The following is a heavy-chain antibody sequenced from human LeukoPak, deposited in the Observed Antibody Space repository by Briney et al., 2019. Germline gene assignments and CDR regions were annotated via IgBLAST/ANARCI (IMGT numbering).Heavy chain of an antibody. CDR2: IYYSGST. CDR1: GGSISSYY. Sequence: PSETLSLTCTVPGGSISSYYWSWIRQPPGKGLEWIGYIYYSGSTNYNPSLKSRVTISVDTSKNQFSLKLSSVTAADTAVYYCARHSFYYYGMDVWGQGTTVTVSS. CDR3: ARHSFYYYGMDV. J-gene: IGHJ6*02. V-gene: IGHV4-59*08.